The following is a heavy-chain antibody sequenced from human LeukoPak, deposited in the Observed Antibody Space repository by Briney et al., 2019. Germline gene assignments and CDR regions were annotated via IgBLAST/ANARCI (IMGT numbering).Heavy chain of an antibody. CDR3: AKVVSGYHFDY. D-gene: IGHD5-12*01. CDR1: GFTFSSYG. Sequence: GGSLRLSCAASGFTFSSYGMSWVRRAPGKGPEWVSGISGSGGNTYYADSVKGRFTISRDNSQNTLYLQMNTLRAEDTAVYYCAKVVSGYHFDYWGQGTLVTVSS. J-gene: IGHJ4*02. CDR2: ISGSGGNT. V-gene: IGHV3-23*01.